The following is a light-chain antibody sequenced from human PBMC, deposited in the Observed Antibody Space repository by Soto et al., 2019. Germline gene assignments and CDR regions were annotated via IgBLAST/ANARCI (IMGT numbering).Light chain of an antibody. CDR2: DVT. Sequence: QSALTQPRSVSGSPGQSVTISCTGTTNDIGAYNFVSWYQQHPGKAPKLNIYDVTARPSGVPDRFSASKSGTTASLTISGLQGEDEADYYCCSYAGSHTFFGGGTQLTVL. CDR1: TNDIGAYNF. CDR3: CSYAGSHTF. J-gene: IGLJ7*01. V-gene: IGLV2-11*01.